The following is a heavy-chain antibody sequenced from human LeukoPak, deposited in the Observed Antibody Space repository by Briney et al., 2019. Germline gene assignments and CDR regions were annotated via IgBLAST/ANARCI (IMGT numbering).Heavy chain of an antibody. CDR3: ARGRYGRFGELLLDY. V-gene: IGHV1-2*02. CDR1: GYTFTGYY. D-gene: IGHD3-10*01. CDR2: INPNSGGT. J-gene: IGHJ4*02. Sequence: GASVKVSCKASGYTFTGYYMHWVRQAPGQGLEWMGWINPNSGGTNYAQKFQGRVTMTRDTSISTAYMELSRLRSDDTAVYYCARGRYGRFGELLLDYWGQGTLVTVSS.